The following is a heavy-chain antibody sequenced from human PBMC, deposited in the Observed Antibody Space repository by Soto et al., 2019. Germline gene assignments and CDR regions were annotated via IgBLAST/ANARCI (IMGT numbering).Heavy chain of an antibody. CDR2: ISGIGGST. V-gene: IGHV3-23*01. D-gene: IGHD3-22*01. J-gene: IGHJ6*02. CDR1: GFTFSSYA. CDR3: ASMWDSTAEHYYYGIDV. Sequence: GGSLRLSCAASGFTFSSYAMSWVRQAPGKGLEWVSAISGIGGSTYYGDSVKGRFTISRANSKNTLYLQMNSLRAEDTAVYYCASMWDSTAEHYYYGIDVWGQGTTVTVSS.